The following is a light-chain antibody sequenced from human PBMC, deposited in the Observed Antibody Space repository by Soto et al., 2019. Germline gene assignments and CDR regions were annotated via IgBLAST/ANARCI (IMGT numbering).Light chain of an antibody. CDR3: QHHNSYSQT. J-gene: IGKJ1*01. V-gene: IGKV1-5*01. Sequence: DIQMTQSPPTLSASVGDRVTITCRASQSIRHYLAWYQQMPGKAPKLLIYGASTLQSGVPSRFGGSGSGTEFTLTIIILQPDDFGTYFCQHHNSYSQTFGQGTKV. CDR2: GAS. CDR1: QSIRHY.